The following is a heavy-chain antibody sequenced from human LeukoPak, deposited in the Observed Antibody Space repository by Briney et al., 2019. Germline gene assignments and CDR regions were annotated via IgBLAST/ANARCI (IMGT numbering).Heavy chain of an antibody. CDR1: GGSISGYY. CDR2: IYYSGST. V-gene: IGHV4-59*01. J-gene: IGHJ3*02. Sequence: ASETLSLTCTVSGGSISGYYWSWIRQPPGKGLEWIGYIYYSGSTKYNPSLKSRVTMSVDTSRNQFSLKLSSVAAADTAVYYCARGGLENGYHSNDGFDIWGQGTMVTVSS. D-gene: IGHD3-22*01. CDR3: ARGGLENGYHSNDGFDI.